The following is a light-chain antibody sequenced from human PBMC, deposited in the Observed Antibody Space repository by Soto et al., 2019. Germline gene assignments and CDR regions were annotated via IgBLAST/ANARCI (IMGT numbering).Light chain of an antibody. V-gene: IGLV2-23*02. J-gene: IGLJ7*01. CDR1: SSDVGNYNL. CDR3: CSYAGIKGAV. Sequence: QSVLTQPASVSGSPGQSITISCTGTSSDVGNYNLVSWYQKHPGKAPKLMIYEVNKRPSGVSNRFSGSKSGNTASLTISGLQTEDEADYYCCSYAGIKGAVFGGGTQLTVL. CDR2: EVN.